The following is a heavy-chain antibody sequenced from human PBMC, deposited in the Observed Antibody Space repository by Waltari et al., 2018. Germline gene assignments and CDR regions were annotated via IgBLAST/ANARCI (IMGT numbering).Heavy chain of an antibody. V-gene: IGHV3-33*01. D-gene: IGHD2-15*01. J-gene: IGHJ4*02. CDR2: IWHDGSNE. CDR3: ASQSTTLFDY. Sequence: QVQLVDSGGGVVQPGRSMSLSWPASGFTLGRFGMHWVRQAPGKGLEWVAVIWHDGSNEYYVDSVKGRFTISRDNSKNTLYLQMNSLRAEDSAVYYCASQSTTLFDYWGQGTLVTVSS. CDR1: GFTLGRFG.